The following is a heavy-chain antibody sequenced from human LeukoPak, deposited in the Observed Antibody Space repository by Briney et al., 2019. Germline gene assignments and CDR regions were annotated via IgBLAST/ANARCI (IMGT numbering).Heavy chain of an antibody. CDR1: GGTYSCYP. D-gene: IGHD3-22*01. V-gene: IGHV1-69*05. J-gene: IGHJ3*01. Sequence: GASLKVACKASGGTYSCYPISWVRKAPGQGLEWMGRIIPIFGTANDAPKFLGRCTITTDVSTSPAYLELGHLRSEDTAVYYCARMGDSSGDYYIGSAIDGSGQGTMVSVSS. CDR2: IIPIFGTA. CDR3: ARMGDSSGDYYIGSAIDG.